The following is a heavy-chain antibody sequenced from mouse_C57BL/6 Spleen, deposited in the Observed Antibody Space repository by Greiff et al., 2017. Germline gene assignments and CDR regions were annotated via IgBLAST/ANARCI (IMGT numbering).Heavy chain of an antibody. CDR3: ARDALYGSSYCDY. J-gene: IGHJ2*01. CDR2: ISDGGSYT. V-gene: IGHV5-4*01. Sequence: DVMLVESGGGLVKPGGSLKLSCAASGFTFSSYAMSWVRQTPEKRLEWVATISDGGSYTYYPDNVKGRFTISRDNAKNNLYLQMSHLKSEDTAMYYCARDALYGSSYCDYWGQGTTLTVSS. CDR1: GFTFSSYA. D-gene: IGHD1-1*01.